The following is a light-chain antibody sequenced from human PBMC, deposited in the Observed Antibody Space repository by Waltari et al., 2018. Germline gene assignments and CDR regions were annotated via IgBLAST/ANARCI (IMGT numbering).Light chain of an antibody. V-gene: IGKV1-6*01. CDR1: HNIYSK. Sequence: IQMTQSPSALSASVGDRVPISCRASHNIYSKLAWYQQKPGKAPKLLIYAASSLQSGIHSRFSGSGSGTDFTLTINSLQPEDFAVYYCQHYYDNPLTFGQGTKVDVK. CDR3: QHYYDNPLT. CDR2: AAS. J-gene: IGKJ1*01.